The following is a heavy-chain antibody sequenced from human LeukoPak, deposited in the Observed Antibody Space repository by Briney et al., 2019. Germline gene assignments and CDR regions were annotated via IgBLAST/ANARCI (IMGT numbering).Heavy chain of an antibody. CDR3: ARGSVAGLTFDN. CDR1: GGTFSSYA. J-gene: IGHJ4*02. CDR2: IIPIFGTA. D-gene: IGHD6-19*01. V-gene: IGHV1-69*05. Sequence: PVKVSCKASGGTFSSYAISWVRQAPGQGLEWMGGIIPIFGTANYAQKFQGRVTITTDESTSTAYMELSSLRSEDTAVYYCARGSVAGLTFDNWGQGTLVTVSS.